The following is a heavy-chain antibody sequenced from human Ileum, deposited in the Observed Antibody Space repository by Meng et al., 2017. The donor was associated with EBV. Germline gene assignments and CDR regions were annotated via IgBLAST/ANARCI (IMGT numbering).Heavy chain of an antibody. Sequence: QVQLQQPGPGLANPSGALSPSCGVSRAALSSNIWCRWVRQPPGKGLGWIGEIYPSGSTNYHPSFKSRVTMSVDKSKNQISLNLSSVPAADTAVYYCASGRDYAWHSWGRGTLVTVSS. CDR2: IYPSGST. CDR1: RAALSSNIW. D-gene: IGHD4-17*01. CDR3: ASGRDYAWHS. J-gene: IGHJ4*02. V-gene: IGHV4-4*02.